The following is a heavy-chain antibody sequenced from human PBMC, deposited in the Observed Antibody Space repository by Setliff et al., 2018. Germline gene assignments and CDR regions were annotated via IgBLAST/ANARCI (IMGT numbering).Heavy chain of an antibody. CDR3: ARSPAVLGIVYLDP. CDR2: IIPMFGTP. J-gene: IGHJ5*02. V-gene: IGHV1-69*05. D-gene: IGHD2-15*01. Sequence: ASVKVSCKASGDSFNNYAISWVRQAPGQGLEWVGGIIPMFGTPAYAQKFQDRVTITTDESTSTAYMELDSLRSEDTAVYYCARSPAVLGIVYLDPWGQGTLVTVSS. CDR1: GDSFNNYA.